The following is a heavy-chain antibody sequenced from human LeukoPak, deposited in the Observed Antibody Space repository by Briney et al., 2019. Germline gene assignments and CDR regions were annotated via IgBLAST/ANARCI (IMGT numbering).Heavy chain of an antibody. Sequence: PGGSLRLSCAASGFTFSSYSMNWVRQAPGKGLEWVSYISPGNSTKYYADSVKGRFTISRDNAKNSYLQMNSLRAEDTAVYYCARDGHAYGRGSPHYWGQGTLVTVSS. V-gene: IGHV3-48*04. CDR1: GFTFSSYS. CDR2: ISPGNSTK. D-gene: IGHD3-10*01. CDR3: ARDGHAYGRGSPHY. J-gene: IGHJ4*02.